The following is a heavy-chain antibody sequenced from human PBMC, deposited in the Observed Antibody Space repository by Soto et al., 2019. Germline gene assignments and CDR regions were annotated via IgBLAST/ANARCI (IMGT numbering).Heavy chain of an antibody. J-gene: IGHJ6*02. V-gene: IGHV4-34*01. Sequence: QVQLQQWGAGLLKPSETLSLTSAVYGGSFSGYYWSWIRQPPGKGLEWIGEINHSGSTNYNPSLNSRVTISVDTSKNQFSLNLSCVTAADTAVYYCAGGRGRQQLVMSYYYGMDVWGQGTTVTVSS. CDR1: GGSFSGYY. CDR2: INHSGST. D-gene: IGHD6-13*01. CDR3: AGGRGRQQLVMSYYYGMDV.